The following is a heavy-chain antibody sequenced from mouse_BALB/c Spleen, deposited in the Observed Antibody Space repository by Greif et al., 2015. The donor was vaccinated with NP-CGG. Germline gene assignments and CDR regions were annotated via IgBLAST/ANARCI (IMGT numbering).Heavy chain of an antibody. CDR2: INPGSGGT. J-gene: IGHJ1*01. CDR3: ARSYYGNFGYFDV. CDR1: GYAFTNYL. Sequence: QVQLQQSGAELVRPGTSVKVSCKASGYAFTNYLIEWVKQRPGQGLEWIGVINPGSGGTNYNEKFKGKATLTADKSSSTAYMQLSSLTSDDSAVYFCARSYYGNFGYFDVWGAGTTVTVSS. D-gene: IGHD2-10*01. V-gene: IGHV1-54*01.